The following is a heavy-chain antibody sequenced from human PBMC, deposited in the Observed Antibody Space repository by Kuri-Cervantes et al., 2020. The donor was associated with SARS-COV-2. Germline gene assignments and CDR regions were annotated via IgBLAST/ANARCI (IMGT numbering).Heavy chain of an antibody. CDR1: GGSLSGYF. CDR2: IYHSGSS. Sequence: SETLSLTCTVSGGSLSGYFWTWIRQPPGKGLEWIGYIYHSGSSNYSPSLKSRLTISVDTSKKQFSLQLSSVTAADTAVYYCARLASIPVAGKGYWFDPWGQGTLVTVSS. CDR3: ARLASIPVAGKGYWFDP. J-gene: IGHJ5*02. D-gene: IGHD6-19*01. V-gene: IGHV4-59*08.